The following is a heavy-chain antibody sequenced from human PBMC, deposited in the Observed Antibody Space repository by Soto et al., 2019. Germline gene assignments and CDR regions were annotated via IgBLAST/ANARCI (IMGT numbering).Heavy chain of an antibody. CDR2: SHVIGNT. Sequence: QVQLQESGPGLVKPSETVSLTCTGCGGSITTYYWTWIRQPPGKGLEWIGYSHVIGNTNHNPSLKSRVTISVDTSKNQLSLKLTSVTAADTAVYYCARDEAAYPVWGQGTTVTVSS. D-gene: IGHD6-25*01. CDR1: GGSITTYY. J-gene: IGHJ6*02. CDR3: ARDEAAYPV. V-gene: IGHV4-59*01.